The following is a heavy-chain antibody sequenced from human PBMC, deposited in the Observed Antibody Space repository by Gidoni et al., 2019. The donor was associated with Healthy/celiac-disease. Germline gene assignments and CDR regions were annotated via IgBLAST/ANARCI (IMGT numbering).Heavy chain of an antibody. CDR3: ASQGVAGDDYIWGMGVYFDY. Sequence: QLQLQESGPGLVKPSETLSLTCTVSGGSISSSSYYWGWIRQPPGKGLEWIGSIYYSGSTYYNPSLKSRVTISVDTSKNQFSLKLSSVTAADTAVYYCASQGVAGDDYIWGMGVYFDYWGQGTLVTVSS. V-gene: IGHV4-39*01. D-gene: IGHD3-16*01. J-gene: IGHJ4*02. CDR2: IYYSGST. CDR1: GGSISSSSYY.